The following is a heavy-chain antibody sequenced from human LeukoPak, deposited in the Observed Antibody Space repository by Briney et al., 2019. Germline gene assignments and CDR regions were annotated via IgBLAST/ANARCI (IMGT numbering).Heavy chain of an antibody. D-gene: IGHD3-22*01. J-gene: IGHJ4*02. Sequence: PSETLSLTCAVYGGSFSGYYWCWIRQPPGKGLEWIGEINHSGSTNYNPSLKSRVTISVDTSKNQFSLKLSSVTAADTAVYYCARGRDSSGYYYDYWGQGTLVTVSS. CDR3: ARGRDSSGYYYDY. CDR2: INHSGST. V-gene: IGHV4-34*01. CDR1: GGSFSGYY.